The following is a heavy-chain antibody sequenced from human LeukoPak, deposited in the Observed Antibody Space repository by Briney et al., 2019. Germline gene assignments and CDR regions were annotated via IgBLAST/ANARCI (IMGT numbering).Heavy chain of an antibody. CDR2: IHIRGST. CDR3: ARAPGLRYAFDI. V-gene: IGHV3-66*01. Sequence: GGSLRLSCAASGLSVSDNYLTWVRQAPEKGPEWVSVIHIRGSTFYADSVRGRFTISRDNSKNSLYLQMNNLRAEDTAVYYCARAPGLRYAFDIWGQGTMVTVSS. J-gene: IGHJ3*02. D-gene: IGHD4-17*01. CDR1: GLSVSDNY.